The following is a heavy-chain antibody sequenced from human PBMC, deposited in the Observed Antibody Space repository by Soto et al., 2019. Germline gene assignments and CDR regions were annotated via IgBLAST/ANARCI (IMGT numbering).Heavy chain of an antibody. CDR1: GYTFTNYG. V-gene: IGHV1-18*01. Sequence: QVQLVQSGAEVKKPGASVKVSCKASGYTFTNYGISWVRQAPGQGLEWMGWINTYNGNTNHAQKPQGRVTMTTDTSPSTAYMELRSLRSDDTAVYYCARGVGSGTYYNQYNWFDPWGQGTLVTVSS. D-gene: IGHD3-10*01. CDR3: ARGVGSGTYYNQYNWFDP. CDR2: INTYNGNT. J-gene: IGHJ5*02.